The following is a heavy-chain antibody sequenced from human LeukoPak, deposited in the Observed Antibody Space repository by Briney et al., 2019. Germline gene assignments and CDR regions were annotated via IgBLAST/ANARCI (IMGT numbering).Heavy chain of an antibody. CDR1: GFTFSTYA. D-gene: IGHD2-2*01. V-gene: IGHV3-23*01. CDR3: AKRPDCSTTNCFRFEY. J-gene: IGHJ4*02. CDR2: INGDGGST. Sequence: GGSLRLSCAASGFTFSTYAMSWVRQAPGQGLELVSSINGDGGSTYYAESVKGRFTVSRDNSKNTLYLQMDSLRAEDTAVYYCAKRPDCSTTNCFRFEYWGQGTLVTVSS.